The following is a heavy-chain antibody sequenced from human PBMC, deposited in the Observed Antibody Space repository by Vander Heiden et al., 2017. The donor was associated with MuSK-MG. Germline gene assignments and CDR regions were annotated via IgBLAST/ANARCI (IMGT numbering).Heavy chain of an antibody. Sequence: QVQLVQSGAEVKKPGASVKVSCEASGSSFTDYYIHWVRQAPGQGLEWMGWINPNSGGTNYARSFQGRVTMTRDTSATTAYMELSRLRSDDTAVYFCARDCDDYGIYKWFDPWGQGTLVTVSS. CDR3: ARDCDDYGIYKWFDP. J-gene: IGHJ5*02. CDR2: INPNSGGT. V-gene: IGHV1-2*02. D-gene: IGHD4-17*01. CDR1: GSSFTDYY.